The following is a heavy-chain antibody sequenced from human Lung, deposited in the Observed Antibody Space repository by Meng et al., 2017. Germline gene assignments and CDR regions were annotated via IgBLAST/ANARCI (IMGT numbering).Heavy chain of an antibody. J-gene: IGHJ4*02. V-gene: IGHV4-34*01. CDR1: GGSISGSY. Sequence: QVQPQQWGAGLLRPSENLSLTCAVYGGSISGSYWSWIRQSPAKGLEWIGKINHGGSTNYNPSLESRVTISVDTPKNQFSLRLTSMTVAGTAVYYCARERHSTIIRGVIDFWGQGALVTVSS. CDR2: INHGGST. D-gene: IGHD3-10*01. CDR3: ARERHSTIIRGVIDF.